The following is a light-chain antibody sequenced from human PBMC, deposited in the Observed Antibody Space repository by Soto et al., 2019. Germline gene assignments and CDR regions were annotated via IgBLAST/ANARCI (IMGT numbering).Light chain of an antibody. V-gene: IGLV8-61*01. Sequence: QAVVTQEPSFSVSPGGTVTLTCGLSSGSVSTSYYPSWYQQTPGQAPRTLIYSTNTRSPGVPDRFSGSILGNKAALTITGAQADDESDYYCVLYMGSGISVFGGGTKVTVL. J-gene: IGLJ3*02. CDR2: STN. CDR1: SGSVSTSYY. CDR3: VLYMGSGISV.